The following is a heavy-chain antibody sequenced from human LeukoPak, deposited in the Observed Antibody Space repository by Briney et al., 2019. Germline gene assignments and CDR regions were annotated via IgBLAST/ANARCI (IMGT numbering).Heavy chain of an antibody. D-gene: IGHD1-26*01. Sequence: GASVKVSCKASGYTFTSYGISWVREAPGQGLEWMGWISAYNGNTNYAQKLQGRVTMTTDTSTSTAYMELRSLRSDDTAVYYCARDWYSGSYWCYFDYWGQGNLVTVSS. CDR2: ISAYNGNT. J-gene: IGHJ4*02. CDR3: ARDWYSGSYWCYFDY. CDR1: GYTFTSYG. V-gene: IGHV1-18*01.